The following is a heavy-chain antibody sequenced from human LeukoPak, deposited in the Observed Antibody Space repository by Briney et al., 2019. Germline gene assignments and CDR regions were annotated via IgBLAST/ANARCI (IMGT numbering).Heavy chain of an antibody. J-gene: IGHJ4*02. CDR2: IYYSGST. V-gene: IGHV4-59*12. CDR1: GGSISSYY. Sequence: PSETLSLTCTVSGGSISSYYWSWIRQPPGKGLEWIGYIYYSGSTNYNPSLKSRVTISVDTSKNQFSLKLSSVTAADTAVYYCARGGGYVSRLFDYWGQGTLVTVSS. CDR3: ARGGGYVSRLFDY. D-gene: IGHD5-12*01.